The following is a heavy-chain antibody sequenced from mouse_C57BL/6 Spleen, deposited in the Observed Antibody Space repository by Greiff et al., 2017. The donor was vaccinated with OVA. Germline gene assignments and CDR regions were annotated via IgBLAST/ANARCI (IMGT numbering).Heavy chain of an antibody. D-gene: IGHD2-4*01. CDR3: ARDPSYYDYDDAMDY. CDR1: GYSITSGYY. J-gene: IGHJ4*01. CDR2: ISYDGSN. Sequence: VQLQQSGPGLVKPSQSLSLTCSVTGYSITSGYYWNWIRQFPGNKLEWMGYISYDGSNNYNPSLKNRISITRDTSKNQFFLKLNSVTTEDTATYYCARDPSYYDYDDAMDYWGQGTSVTVSS. V-gene: IGHV3-6*01.